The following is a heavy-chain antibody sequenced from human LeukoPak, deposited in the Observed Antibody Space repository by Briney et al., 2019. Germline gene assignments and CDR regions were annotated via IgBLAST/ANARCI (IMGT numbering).Heavy chain of an antibody. CDR2: ISESGAST. CDR1: AFTFNTFDNFA. J-gene: IGHJ4*02. Sequence: PGGSLRLSCSVSAFTFNTFDNFAMNWVRQAPGKGLEWVAAISESGASTYYAASVKGRFTISRDNSKNTLYLQMNSLRAEDTAVYYCAKDFDNWNFRRYFDYWGQGTLVTVSS. V-gene: IGHV3-23*01. D-gene: IGHD1-7*01. CDR3: AKDFDNWNFRRYFDY.